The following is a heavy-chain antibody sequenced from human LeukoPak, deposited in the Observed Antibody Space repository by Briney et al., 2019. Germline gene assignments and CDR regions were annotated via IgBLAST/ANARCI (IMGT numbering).Heavy chain of an antibody. D-gene: IGHD5-12*01. CDR3: AKQSGYNAYDNFDY. CDR2: ISGSGSNT. V-gene: IGHV3-23*01. Sequence: GGSLRLSCAASGFTFSSYEMNWVRQAPGKGLEWVSGISGSGSNTYYPDSVKGRFTISRDQSKNTLYLQMNDLRAEDTALYYCAKQSGYNAYDNFDYWGQGTLVTVSS. CDR1: GFTFSSYE. J-gene: IGHJ4*02.